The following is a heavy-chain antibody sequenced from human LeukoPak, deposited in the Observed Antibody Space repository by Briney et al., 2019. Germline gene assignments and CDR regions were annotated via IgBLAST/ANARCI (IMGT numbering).Heavy chain of an antibody. D-gene: IGHD3-22*01. CDR1: GFSFSSYW. J-gene: IGHJ4*02. CDR3: ARKDSSPRTFDY. V-gene: IGHV3-7*01. CDR2: IKEDGSEK. Sequence: GGSLRLSCAASGFSFSSYWMSWVRQAPGKGQEWVANIKEDGSEKNYVDSVKGRFTISRDNAKNSLYLQMNSLRAEDTAVYYCARKDSSPRTFDYWGQGTLVTVSS.